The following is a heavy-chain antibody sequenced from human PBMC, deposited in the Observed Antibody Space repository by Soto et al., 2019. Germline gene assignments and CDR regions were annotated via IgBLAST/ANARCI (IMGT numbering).Heavy chain of an antibody. CDR1: GFSLSTSGVG. J-gene: IGHJ5*02. D-gene: IGHD6-6*01. Sequence: QITLKESGPTLVKPTQTLTLTCTFSGFSLSTSGVGVGWIRQPPGKALEWLALIYWDDDKRYSPSLKSRLTSTKDTSKNQVIPTMTNMDPVDTATYYCAHKAGAARPHWGFDPWGQGTLVTVSS. V-gene: IGHV2-5*02. CDR3: AHKAGAARPHWGFDP. CDR2: IYWDDDK.